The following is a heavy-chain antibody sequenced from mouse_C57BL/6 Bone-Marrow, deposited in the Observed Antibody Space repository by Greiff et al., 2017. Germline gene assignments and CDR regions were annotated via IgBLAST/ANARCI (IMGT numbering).Heavy chain of an antibody. D-gene: IGHD1-1*01. CDR1: GYTFTSYW. J-gene: IGHJ1*03. Sequence: QVQLQQPGAELVRPGTSVKLSCKASGYTFTSYWMHWVKQRPGQGLEWIGVIDPSDSYTNYNQKFTGKATLTVDTSSSTASMQLSILTSEVSAFYYCARRGYYGSSSNWYFDVWGTGTTVTVSS. V-gene: IGHV1-59*01. CDR3: ARRGYYGSSSNWYFDV. CDR2: IDPSDSYT.